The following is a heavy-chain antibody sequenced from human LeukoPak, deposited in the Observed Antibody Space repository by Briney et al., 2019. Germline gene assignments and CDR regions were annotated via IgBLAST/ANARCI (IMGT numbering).Heavy chain of an antibody. D-gene: IGHD6-6*01. J-gene: IGHJ4*02. CDR1: GFTVSSNY. Sequence: GSLRLSCAASGFTVSSNYMSWVRQAPGKGLEWVSVIYSGGSTYYADSVKGRFTISRDNSKNTLYLQMNSLRAEDTAVYYCAKDLSSTSRDFDYWGQGTLVTVSS. CDR3: AKDLSSTSRDFDY. V-gene: IGHV3-66*01. CDR2: IYSGGST.